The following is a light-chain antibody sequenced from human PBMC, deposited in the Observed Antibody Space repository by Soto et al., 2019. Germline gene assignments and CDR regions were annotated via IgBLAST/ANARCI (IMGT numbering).Light chain of an antibody. V-gene: IGKV1-39*01. CDR1: QSISSY. CDR2: AAS. J-gene: IGKJ2*01. Sequence: DIPMTQSPSSLSASVGDRVTITCRASQSISSYLNWYQQKPGKAPKLLIYAASSLQSGVPSRFSGSVSGTDSTLTISSLQPEDFATYYCQQSYSTPYTFGQGTKLEIK. CDR3: QQSYSTPYT.